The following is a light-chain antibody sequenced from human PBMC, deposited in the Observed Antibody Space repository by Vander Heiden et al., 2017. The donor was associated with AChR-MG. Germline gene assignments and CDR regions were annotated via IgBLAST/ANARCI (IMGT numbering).Light chain of an antibody. CDR3: HGYSATPLT. V-gene: IGKV4-1*01. Sequence: DIVMTQSPDSLTVSLGERATVNCKSSQSVLYSSNNRNYLAWYQQKPGQSPKLLISWASTREFGVPDRFSGSGSGTDFTLTISSLQAEDVAVYYCHGYSATPLTFGGGTKVEIK. CDR1: QSVLYSSNNRNY. CDR2: WAS. J-gene: IGKJ4*01.